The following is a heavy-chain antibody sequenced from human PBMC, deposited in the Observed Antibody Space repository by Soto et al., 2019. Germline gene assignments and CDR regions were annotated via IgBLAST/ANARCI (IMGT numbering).Heavy chain of an antibody. CDR2: INWNGGST. D-gene: IGHD3-10*01. Sequence: EVQLVASGGGVVRPGGSLRLSCAASGFTFDDYGMSWVRQAPGKGLEWVSGINWNGGSTGYAESVKGRFTISRDNAKNSLYLQMNSMTAEDTAVIHCARVGGFGDYVDYWGPGTLVTVSS. V-gene: IGHV3-20*01. CDR3: ARVGGFGDYVDY. CDR1: GFTFDDYG. J-gene: IGHJ4*02.